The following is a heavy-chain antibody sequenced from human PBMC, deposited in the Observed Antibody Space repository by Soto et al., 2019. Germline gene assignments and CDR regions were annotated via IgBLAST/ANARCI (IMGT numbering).Heavy chain of an antibody. CDR2: ISWNSGSI. CDR1: GFTFDDYA. Sequence: EVQLVESGGGLVQPGRSLRLSCAASGFTFDDYAMHWVRQAPGKGLEWVSGISWNSGSIGYADSVKGRFTISRDNAKNSLYLQMNSLRAEDTALYYCAKSNGGRGEPYFDYWGQGTLVTVSS. V-gene: IGHV3-9*01. J-gene: IGHJ4*02. D-gene: IGHD2-8*01. CDR3: AKSNGGRGEPYFDY.